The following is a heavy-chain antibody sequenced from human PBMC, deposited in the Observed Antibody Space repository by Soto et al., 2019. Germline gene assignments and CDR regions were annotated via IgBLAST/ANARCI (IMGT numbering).Heavy chain of an antibody. D-gene: IGHD6-19*01. Sequence: PSETLSLTCTVSGGSISSSSYYWGWIRQPPGKGLEWIGSIYYSGSTYYNPSLKSRVTISVDTSKNQFSLKLSSVTAADTAVYYCARQGIAVAGTAPNFDYRGQRTPVTVSS. V-gene: IGHV4-39*01. J-gene: IGHJ4*02. CDR1: GGSISSSSYY. CDR3: ARQGIAVAGTAPNFDY. CDR2: IYYSGST.